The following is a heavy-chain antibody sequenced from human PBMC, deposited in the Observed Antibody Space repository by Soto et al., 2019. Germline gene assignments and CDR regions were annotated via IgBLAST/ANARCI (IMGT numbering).Heavy chain of an antibody. V-gene: IGHV1-3*01. CDR2: INAGNGNT. CDR3: ARASYYPPEFDY. J-gene: IGHJ4*02. CDR1: GYTFTSYA. Sequence: ASVKVSCKASGYTFTSYAMHWVRQAPGQRLEWMGWINAGNGNTKYSQKFQGRVTITRDTSASTAYMELSSLRTEDTAVYYCARASYYPPEFDYWGQGTLVTVSS. D-gene: IGHD3-10*01.